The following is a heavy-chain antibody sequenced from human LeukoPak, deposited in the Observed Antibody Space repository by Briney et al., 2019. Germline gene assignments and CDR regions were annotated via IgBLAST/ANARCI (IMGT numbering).Heavy chain of an antibody. V-gene: IGHV3-33*01. CDR1: GFTFSSYG. CDR3: ARDRAAADLDY. D-gene: IGHD6-13*01. Sequence: GCSLRLSCAASGFTFSSYGMHWVRQAPGKGLEWVAFIGYDGSSKFYADSVKGRFTISRDNSKNTLYLQMNSLRAEDTAVYYCARDRAAADLDYWGQGTLVTVSS. CDR2: IGYDGSSK. J-gene: IGHJ4*02.